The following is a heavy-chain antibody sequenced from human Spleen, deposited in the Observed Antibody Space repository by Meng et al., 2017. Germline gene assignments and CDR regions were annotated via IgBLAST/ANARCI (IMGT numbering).Heavy chain of an antibody. V-gene: IGHV3-48*03. CDR2: ISGSGYTI. CDR3: ARAGCSGTNCHSEYYYYAMDV. Sequence: GESLKISCAASGFTFSGYGMQWVRQAPGKGLEWVSYISGSGYTIYYADSVKGRFTISRDNAGKSMYLQMNSLRAEDTGIYYCARAGCSGTNCHSEYYYYAMDVWGQGTTVTVSS. J-gene: IGHJ6*02. D-gene: IGHD2-15*01. CDR1: GFTFSGYG.